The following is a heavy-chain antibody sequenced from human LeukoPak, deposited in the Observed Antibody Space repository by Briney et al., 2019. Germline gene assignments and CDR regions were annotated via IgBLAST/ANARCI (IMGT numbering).Heavy chain of an antibody. D-gene: IGHD1-7*01. Sequence: GGSLRLSCAASGLTFRNYGMHWVRQAPGKGLEWVAVISKDGSDKYYPGSVRGRFTISRDNSKNTIYLQMDSLRAEDTAIYYCARDYWWNYDYWGQGTLVTVSS. J-gene: IGHJ4*02. CDR3: ARDYWWNYDY. V-gene: IGHV3-30*19. CDR2: ISKDGSDK. CDR1: GLTFRNYG.